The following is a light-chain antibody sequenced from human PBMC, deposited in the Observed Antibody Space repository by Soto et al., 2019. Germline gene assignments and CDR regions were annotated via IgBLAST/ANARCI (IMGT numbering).Light chain of an antibody. CDR2: KAS. Sequence: DIQMTQSPSTLSASVGDRVTITCRASQSISSWLAWYQQKPGKAPKLLIYKASSLESGVPSRFSGCGSGTEFTLTISSLQSDDFATYYCQQYKTYWYTFGQGTKLEIK. CDR3: QQYKTYWYT. CDR1: QSISSW. J-gene: IGKJ2*01. V-gene: IGKV1-5*03.